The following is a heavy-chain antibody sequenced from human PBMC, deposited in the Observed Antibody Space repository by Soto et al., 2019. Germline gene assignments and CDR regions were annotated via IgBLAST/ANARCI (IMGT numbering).Heavy chain of an antibody. Sequence: GASLKISCKGSGYSFTSYWIGWVRQMPGKGLEWMGIIYPGDSDTRYSPSFQGQVTISADKSISTAYLQWSSLKASDTAMYYCARHIVRGFSPREHYAMDVWGQGTAVPVSS. D-gene: IGHD3-10*01. J-gene: IGHJ6*02. CDR2: IYPGDSDT. CDR3: ARHIVRGFSPREHYAMDV. CDR1: GYSFTSYW. V-gene: IGHV5-51*01.